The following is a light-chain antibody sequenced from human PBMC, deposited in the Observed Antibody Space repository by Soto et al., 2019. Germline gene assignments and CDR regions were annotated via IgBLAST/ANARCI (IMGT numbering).Light chain of an antibody. CDR3: QQYNSYSTT. CDR2: KAS. CDR1: QSISSW. V-gene: IGKV1-5*03. Sequence: DIQMTQSPSTLSASVGDRVTITCRASQSISSWLAWYQQKPGKAPKLLIYKASSLESGVPSRSSGSGSGTEFTLTISSLQPDDFATYYCQQYNSYSTTFGQGTKVEIK. J-gene: IGKJ1*01.